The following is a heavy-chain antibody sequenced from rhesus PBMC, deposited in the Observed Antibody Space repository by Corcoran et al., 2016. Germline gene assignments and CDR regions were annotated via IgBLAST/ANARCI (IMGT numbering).Heavy chain of an antibody. CDR1: GFTFSDHY. D-gene: IGHD5-42*01. Sequence: EVQLVESGGGLAKPGGSLRLSCAASGFTFSDHYMHWVRRASGKGLEWVSGIGYTGCSNWYADSVTGRFTISRENAKNTLYLQMDSLRAEDTAVYYCAGAWGSGYWGQGVPVTVSS. J-gene: IGHJ4*01. V-gene: IGHV3-59*01. CDR3: AGAWGSGY. CDR2: IGYTGCSN.